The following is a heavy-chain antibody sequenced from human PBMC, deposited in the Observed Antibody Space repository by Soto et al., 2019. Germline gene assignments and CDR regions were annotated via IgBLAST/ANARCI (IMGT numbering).Heavy chain of an antibody. V-gene: IGHV3-13*04. CDR3: ARSPPGGYHYYYGLDV. CDR1: GFTFSSYD. J-gene: IGHJ6*02. D-gene: IGHD3-22*01. CDR2: IGTAGDT. Sequence: EVQLVESGGGLVQPGGSLRLSCAASGFTFSSYDMQWVRQATGKGLEWVSAIGTAGDTYYLGSVKGRFTISRENAKNSLYLQMNSLRAGDTAVYYCARSPPGGYHYYYGLDVWGQGTTVTVPS.